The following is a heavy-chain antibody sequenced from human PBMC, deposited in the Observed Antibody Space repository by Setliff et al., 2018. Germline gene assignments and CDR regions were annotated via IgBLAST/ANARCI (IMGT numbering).Heavy chain of an antibody. J-gene: IGHJ5*02. CDR2: IIPMFGTP. V-gene: IGHV1-69*05. Sequence: ASVKVSCKASGDSFNNYAISWVRQAPGQGLEWMGGIIPMFGTPAYAQKFQDRVTITTDESTSTAYMELGSLRSEDTAVYYCARSPAVLGIVYLDPWGQGTLVTVSS. D-gene: IGHD2-15*01. CDR1: GDSFNNYA. CDR3: ARSPAVLGIVYLDP.